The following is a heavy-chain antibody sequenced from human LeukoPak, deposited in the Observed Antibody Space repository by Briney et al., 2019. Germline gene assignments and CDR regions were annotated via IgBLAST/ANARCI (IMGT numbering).Heavy chain of an antibody. D-gene: IGHD2-15*01. CDR3: ARDGGYCSGGSCFYLDY. CDR2: INWNGGST. V-gene: IGHV3-20*04. J-gene: IGHJ4*02. Sequence: PGGSLRLSCAASGFTFDDYGMSWVRQAPGKGLEWVSGINWNGGSTGYADSVKGRLTISRDNAKNSLYLQMNSLRAEDTALYYCARDGGYCSGGSCFYLDYWGQGTLVTVSS. CDR1: GFTFDDYG.